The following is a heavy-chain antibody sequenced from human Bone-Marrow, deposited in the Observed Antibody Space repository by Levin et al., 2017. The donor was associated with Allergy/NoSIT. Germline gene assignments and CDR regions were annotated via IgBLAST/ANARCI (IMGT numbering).Heavy chain of an antibody. D-gene: IGHD6-19*01. Sequence: ESLKISCAVSGYSISSGYYWGWIRQPPGKGLEWIGSIYHSGSTYYNPSLKSRVTISVDTSKNQFSLKLSSVTAADTAVYYCARGGAVAGNAWFDPWGQGTLVTVSS. J-gene: IGHJ5*02. CDR2: IYHSGST. CDR3: ARGGAVAGNAWFDP. CDR1: GYSISSGYY. V-gene: IGHV4-38-2*01.